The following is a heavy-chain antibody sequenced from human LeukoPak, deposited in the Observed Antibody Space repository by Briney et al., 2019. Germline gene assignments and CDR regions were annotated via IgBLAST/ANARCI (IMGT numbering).Heavy chain of an antibody. CDR1: GGSISSYY. CDR2: IHYSGGIT. CDR3: ARGGYSYGSLDY. Sequence: PSETLSLTCTVSGGSISSYYWSWIRQPPGKGLEWIGYIHYSGGITYYNPSLKSRVTISVDRSKNQFSLKLSSVTAADTAVYYCARGGYSYGSLDYWGQGTLVTVSS. V-gene: IGHV4-59*12. D-gene: IGHD5-18*01. J-gene: IGHJ4*02.